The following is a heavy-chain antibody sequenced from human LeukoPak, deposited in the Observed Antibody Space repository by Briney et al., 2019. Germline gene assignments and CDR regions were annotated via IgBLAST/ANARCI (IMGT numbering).Heavy chain of an antibody. V-gene: IGHV4-34*01. Sequence: SETLSLTCAVYGGSFSGYYWSWIRQPPGKGLEWIGEINHSGSTNYNPSLKSRVTISVDTSKNQFSLKLSSVTAADTAVYYCARGLPQGSIVTHFDYWGQGTLVTVSS. J-gene: IGHJ4*02. D-gene: IGHD2-15*01. CDR2: INHSGST. CDR3: ARGLPQGSIVTHFDY. CDR1: GGSFSGYY.